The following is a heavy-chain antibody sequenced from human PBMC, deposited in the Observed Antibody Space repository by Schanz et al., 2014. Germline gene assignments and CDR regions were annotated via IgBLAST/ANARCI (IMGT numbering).Heavy chain of an antibody. CDR2: VSSDGNND. CDR3: AKQHIVRGVIYLNWFDS. CDR1: GFSFTTYA. J-gene: IGHJ5*01. Sequence: QVQLVESGGGLVQPGGSLRLSCASSGFSFTTYAMHWVRQAPGKGLEWVALVSSDGNNDYYTDSVKGRFTISRDNSKNTVHLQMNSLRAEDTAVYYCAKQHIVRGVIYLNWFDSWGQGTLVTVSS. D-gene: IGHD3-10*01. V-gene: IGHV3-30*18.